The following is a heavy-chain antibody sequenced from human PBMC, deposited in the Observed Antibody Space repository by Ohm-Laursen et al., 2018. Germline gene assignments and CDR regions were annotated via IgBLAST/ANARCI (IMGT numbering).Heavy chain of an antibody. J-gene: IGHJ3*01. CDR3: ASSQSSSWYHAFDV. Sequence: PSQTLSLTCTVSGGSISSYYWTWIRQPPGKGLEWIGHFYHSGGTNNNPSFKSRVTISIDTSKNQVSLNLNSVTAADTAVYYCASSQSSSWYHAFDVWGQGTMVTVSS. CDR2: FYHSGGT. D-gene: IGHD6-13*01. CDR1: GGSISSYY. V-gene: IGHV4-4*08.